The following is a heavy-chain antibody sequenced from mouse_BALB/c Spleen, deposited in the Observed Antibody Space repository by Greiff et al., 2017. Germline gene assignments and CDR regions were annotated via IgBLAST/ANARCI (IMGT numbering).Heavy chain of an antibody. V-gene: IGHV14-3*02. CDR3: ARTQLVRYYAMDY. D-gene: IGHD4-1*02. CDR1: GFNIKDTY. Sequence: EVKLQESGAELVKPGASVKLSCTASGFNIKDTYMHWVKQRPEQGLEWIGRIDPANGNTKYDPKFQGKATITADTSSNTAYLQLSSLTSEDTAVYYCARTQLVRYYAMDYWGQGTSVTVSS. J-gene: IGHJ4*01. CDR2: IDPANGNT.